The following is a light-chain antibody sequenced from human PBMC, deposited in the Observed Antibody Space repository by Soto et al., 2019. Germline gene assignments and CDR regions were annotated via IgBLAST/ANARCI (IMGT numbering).Light chain of an antibody. J-gene: IGLJ1*01. V-gene: IGLV2-14*01. CDR1: NNDVGGYES. CDR2: DVS. CDR3: SSYTSRNLYV. Sequence: QSALTQPASVSGSPGQSITLSCTGTNNDVGGYESVSWYQQHAGRAPKLIIYDVSNRPSGISGRFSGSKFGNTASLTISGIQAEDEADYYCSSYTSRNLYVFRTGTKLTVL.